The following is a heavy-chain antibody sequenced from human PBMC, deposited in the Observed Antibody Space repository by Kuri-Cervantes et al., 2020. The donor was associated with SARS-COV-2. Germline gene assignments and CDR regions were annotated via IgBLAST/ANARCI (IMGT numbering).Heavy chain of an antibody. J-gene: IGHJ5*02. D-gene: IGHD3-10*01. CDR1: GYTFTSYG. CDR3: ATAPPFGYNWFDP. Sequence: ASVKVSCKASGYTFTSYGISWVRQAPGQGLEWMGWISAYNGNTNYAQKLQGRVTMTEDTSTDTAYMELSSLRSEDTAVYYCATAPPFGYNWFDPWGQGTLVTVSS. CDR2: ISAYNGNT. V-gene: IGHV1-18*01.